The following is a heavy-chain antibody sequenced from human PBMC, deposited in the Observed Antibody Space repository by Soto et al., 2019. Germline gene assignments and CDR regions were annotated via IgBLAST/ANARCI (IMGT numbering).Heavy chain of an antibody. D-gene: IGHD6-13*01. Sequence: EVQLVESGGGLVQPGGSLRLSCAASGFTFSSYEMNWVRQAPGKGLEWVSYISSSGSNIYYADSVKGRFTISRDNAKNPLYLQMNSLRAEDTAVYYCARVIGVEEYSSSWYSGMDVWGQGTTVTFSS. CDR2: ISSSGSNI. CDR3: ARVIGVEEYSSSWYSGMDV. V-gene: IGHV3-48*03. J-gene: IGHJ6*02. CDR1: GFTFSSYE.